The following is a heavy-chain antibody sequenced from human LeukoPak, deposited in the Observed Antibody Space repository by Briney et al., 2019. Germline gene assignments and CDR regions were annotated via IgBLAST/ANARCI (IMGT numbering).Heavy chain of an antibody. Sequence: PGGSLRLSCAASGFTLSTYWMHWVRQAPGKGLVWVSRIKSDGSSTSYADSVKGRFTISRDNAKSTLYLQMNSLRAEDTAVYYCSRGAGFGGFEYWGQGTLVTGSS. D-gene: IGHD3-10*01. CDR2: IKSDGSST. CDR1: GFTLSTYW. J-gene: IGHJ4*03. V-gene: IGHV3-74*01. CDR3: SRGAGFGGFEY.